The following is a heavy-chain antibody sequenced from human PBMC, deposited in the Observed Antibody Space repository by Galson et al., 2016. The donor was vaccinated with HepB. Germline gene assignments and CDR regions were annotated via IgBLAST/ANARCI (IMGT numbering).Heavy chain of an antibody. V-gene: IGHV1-46*01. CDR3: AHRHIVAAAPHFDY. J-gene: IGHJ4*02. CDR2: INPGGGST. CDR1: GDSFTNYF. Sequence: SVKVSCKASGDSFTNYFIHWVRQAPGQGLEWVGLINPGGGSTFYAQKFRGRVTLTRDAAASTVFMEVSSLTSEDTATYYCAHRHIVAAAPHFDYWGQGKLVTVSS. D-gene: IGHD6-13*01.